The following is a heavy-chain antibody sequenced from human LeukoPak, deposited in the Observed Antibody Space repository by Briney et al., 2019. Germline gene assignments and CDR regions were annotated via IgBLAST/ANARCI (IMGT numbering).Heavy chain of an antibody. CDR1: GFTFSSYW. D-gene: IGHD2-15*01. V-gene: IGHV3-74*01. CDR2: INSDGSST. CDR3: ARHPFCSGGSCYQAWFDP. Sequence: GGSLRLSCAAAGFTFSSYWMHWVRQAPGKGLVWVSRINSDGSSTRYADSVKGRFTISRDNAKNTLYLQMNSLRAEDTAVYYCARHPFCSGGSCYQAWFDPWGQGTLVTVSS. J-gene: IGHJ5*02.